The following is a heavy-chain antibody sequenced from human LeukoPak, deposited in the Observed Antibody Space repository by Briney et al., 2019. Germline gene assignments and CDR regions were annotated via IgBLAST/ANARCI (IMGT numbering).Heavy chain of an antibody. CDR3: ARGAGSHRLYYDILTGYHNWFDP. Sequence: PSETLSLTCSVSGGSINSDTYYWGWIRQPPGKGLEWIASIYSGGNTFHNPSLKSRVTMSVDTSKNQFSLKLSSVTAADTAVYYCARGAGSHRLYYDILTGYHNWFDPWGQGTLVTVSS. CDR2: IYSGGNT. V-gene: IGHV4-39*07. D-gene: IGHD3-9*01. J-gene: IGHJ5*02. CDR1: GGSINSDTYY.